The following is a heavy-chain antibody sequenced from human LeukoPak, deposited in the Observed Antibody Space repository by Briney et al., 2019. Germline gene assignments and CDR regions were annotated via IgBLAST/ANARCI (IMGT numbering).Heavy chain of an antibody. CDR2: IYYSGSP. D-gene: IGHD2-15*01. V-gene: IGHV4-61*01. CDR1: DDSVSSGSHY. Sequence: SETLSLTCTVSDDSVSSGSHYWSWIRQPPGKGLEWIGYIYYSGSPNYSPSLKSRVTISVDTSKNQFSLDLSSVTAADTAVYYCARAVFQYCSGGSCYSRNYYGVDVWGRETTVTVSS. CDR3: ARAVFQYCSGGSCYSRNYYGVDV. J-gene: IGHJ6*02.